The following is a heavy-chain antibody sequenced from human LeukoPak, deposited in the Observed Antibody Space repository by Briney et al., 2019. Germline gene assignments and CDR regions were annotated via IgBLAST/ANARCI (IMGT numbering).Heavy chain of an antibody. D-gene: IGHD1-26*01. CDR1: GFTFSSSA. J-gene: IGHJ4*02. CDR3: TKGGSYAPLDY. V-gene: IGHV3-23*01. Sequence: GGSLRLSCAASGFTFSSSAMTWVRQAPGKGLEWVSAISDSGGGSIYTDSVKGRFSISRDNSKNTLYLQMNTLRAEDTAVYFCTKGGSYAPLDYWGQGTLVTVSS. CDR2: ISDSGGGS.